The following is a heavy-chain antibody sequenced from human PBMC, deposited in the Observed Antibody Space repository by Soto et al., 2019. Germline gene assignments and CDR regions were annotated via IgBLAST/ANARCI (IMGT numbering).Heavy chain of an antibody. CDR3: ASRGPRNYYYYYGMDV. J-gene: IGHJ6*02. CDR1: GYTFTSYY. V-gene: IGHV1-46*01. Sequence: ASVKVSCKASGYTFTSYYMHWVRQAPGQGLEWMGIINPSGGSTSYAQKFQGRVTMTRDTSTSTVYMELSSLRSEDTAVYYCASRGPRNYYYYYGMDVWGQGTTVTVSS. CDR2: INPSGGST. D-gene: IGHD6-25*01.